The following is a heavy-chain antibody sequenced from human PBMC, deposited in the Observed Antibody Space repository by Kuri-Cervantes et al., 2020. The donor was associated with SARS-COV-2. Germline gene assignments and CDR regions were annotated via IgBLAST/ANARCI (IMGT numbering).Heavy chain of an antibody. Sequence: GGSLRLSCAASGFTFSSYWMAWVRQAPGKGLEWVANIRQDAGDKNCVDSVRGRFTISRDHAKNSLYLQMNSLGAEDTAVYYCARDHGGALDSWGQGTLVTVSS. D-gene: IGHD3-16*01. CDR2: IRQDAGDK. J-gene: IGHJ4*02. CDR3: ARDHGGALDS. V-gene: IGHV3-7*01. CDR1: GFTFSSYW.